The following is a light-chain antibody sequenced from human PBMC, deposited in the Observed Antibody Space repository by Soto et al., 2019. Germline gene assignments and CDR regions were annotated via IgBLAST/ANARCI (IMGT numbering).Light chain of an antibody. CDR3: QQYASVPRT. Sequence: EIVLTQSPGTLSLSPGDRATLSCRASQSVGSDYLAWYQQKPGQPPRLLIYGASSRATGIPDRFSGSGSGTDFTLTISRLEPEDFAVFYCQQYASVPRTFGQGTKVEIK. J-gene: IGKJ1*01. V-gene: IGKV3-20*01. CDR2: GAS. CDR1: QSVGSDY.